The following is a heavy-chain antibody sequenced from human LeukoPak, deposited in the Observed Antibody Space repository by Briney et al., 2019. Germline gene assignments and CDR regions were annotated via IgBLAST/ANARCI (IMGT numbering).Heavy chain of an antibody. CDR3: AKDPDFLEPYGDGYWYFDL. CDR1: GFTFSSYA. Sequence: GGSLRLSCAASGFTFSSYAMSWVRQAPGKGLEWVSAIGGSGGSTYYADSVKGRFTISRDNSKNTLYLQMNSLRAEDTAVYYCAKDPDFLEPYGDGYWYFDLWGRGTLVTVSS. V-gene: IGHV3-23*01. D-gene: IGHD1-1*01. J-gene: IGHJ2*01. CDR2: IGGSGGST.